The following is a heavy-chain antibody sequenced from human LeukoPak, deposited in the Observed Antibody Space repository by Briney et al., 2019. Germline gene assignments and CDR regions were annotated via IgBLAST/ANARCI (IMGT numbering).Heavy chain of an antibody. J-gene: IGHJ6*03. CDR3: ARDFGGPPYYYYYMDV. CDR1: GFTVSSNY. D-gene: IGHD4-23*01. Sequence: GGSLRLSCAASGFTVSSNYMTWVRQAPGKGLEWVSVIYSGGGTDYADSVKGRFTISRDNSKNTLYLQMNGLRADDTAVYYCARDFGGPPYYYYYMDVWGKGTTVTVSS. V-gene: IGHV3-53*01. CDR2: IYSGGGT.